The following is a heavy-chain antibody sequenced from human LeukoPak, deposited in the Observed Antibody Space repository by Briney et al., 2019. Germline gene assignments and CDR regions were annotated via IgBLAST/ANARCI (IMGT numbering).Heavy chain of an antibody. V-gene: IGHV3-30-3*01. CDR3: AREELIDYGDKALDY. J-gene: IGHJ4*02. D-gene: IGHD4-17*01. Sequence: GGSLRLSCAASGFTFSSYWMHWVRQAPGKGLEWVAVISYDGSNKYYADSVKGRFTISRDNSKNTLYLQMNSLRAEDTAVYYCAREELIDYGDKALDYWGQGTLVTVSS. CDR1: GFTFSSYW. CDR2: ISYDGSNK.